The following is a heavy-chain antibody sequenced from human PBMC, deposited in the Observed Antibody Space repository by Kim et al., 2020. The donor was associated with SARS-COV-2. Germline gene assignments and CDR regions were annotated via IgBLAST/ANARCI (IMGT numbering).Heavy chain of an antibody. V-gene: IGHV1-69*13. D-gene: IGHD4-17*01. Sequence: SVKVSCKASGGTFSSYAISWVRQAPGQGLEWMGGIIPIFGTANYAQKFQGRVTITADESTSTAYMELSSLRSEDTAVYYCASLTTVTTHTNYYYYYGMDVWGQGTTVTVSS. CDR3: ASLTTVTTHTNYYYYYGMDV. CDR2: IIPIFGTA. J-gene: IGHJ6*02. CDR1: GGTFSSYA.